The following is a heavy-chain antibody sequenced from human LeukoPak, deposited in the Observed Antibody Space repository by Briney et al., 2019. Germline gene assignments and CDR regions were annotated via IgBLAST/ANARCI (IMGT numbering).Heavy chain of an antibody. Sequence: TLSLTCTVSGGSISSSSYYWGWIRXPQGKGLEWIGRIYYSGSTYYTPSLKSRVTISVDTSKNQFSLKLSSVTAADTAVYYCARHLTKVYDSSGYEDYWGQGTLVTXSS. V-gene: IGHV4-39*01. CDR3: ARHLTKVYDSSGYEDY. D-gene: IGHD3-22*01. CDR1: GGSISSSSYY. CDR2: IYYSGST. J-gene: IGHJ4*02.